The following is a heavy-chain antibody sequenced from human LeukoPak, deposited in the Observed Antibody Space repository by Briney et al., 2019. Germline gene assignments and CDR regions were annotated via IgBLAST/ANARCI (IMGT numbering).Heavy chain of an antibody. CDR2: INHSGST. CDR3: AVDRGYSYGLDY. D-gene: IGHD5-18*01. V-gene: IGHV4-34*01. J-gene: IGHJ4*02. CDR1: GGSFSGYY. Sequence: PSETLSLTCAVYGGSFSGYYWSWIRQPPGKGLEWIGEINHSGSTNYNPSLKSRVTISVDTSKNQFSLKLSSVTAADTAVYYCAVDRGYSYGLDYWGQGTLVTVSS.